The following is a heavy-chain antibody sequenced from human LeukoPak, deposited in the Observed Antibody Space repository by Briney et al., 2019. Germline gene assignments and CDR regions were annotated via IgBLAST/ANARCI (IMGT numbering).Heavy chain of an antibody. CDR2: MFPDGRT. J-gene: IGHJ4*02. V-gene: IGHV3-53*01. D-gene: IGHD3-22*01. CDR3: ARLRRNSDRSGFYYYYDN. CDR1: GFSVNDNY. Sequence: GGSLRLSCAVSGFSVNDNYMSWVRQAPGKGLQWVSVMFPDGRTYYADSVKGRFTISRDLARNTLLLQMHSLRAGDTAVHYCARLRRNSDRSGFYYYYDNWGQGTLVTVSS.